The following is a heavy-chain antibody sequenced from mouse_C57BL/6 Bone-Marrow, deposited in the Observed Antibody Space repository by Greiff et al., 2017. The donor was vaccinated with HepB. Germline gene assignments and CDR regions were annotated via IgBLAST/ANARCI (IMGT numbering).Heavy chain of an antibody. V-gene: IGHV1-50*01. J-gene: IGHJ2*01. D-gene: IGHD1-1*01. CDR2: IDPSDSYT. CDR3: ARDGSITTVVATNFDY. Sequence: QVQLQQPGAELVKPGASVKLSCKASGYTFTSYWMQWVKQRPGQGLEWIVEIDPSDSYTNYNQKFKGKATLTVDTSSSTAYMQLSSLTSEDSAVYYCARDGSITTVVATNFDYWGQGTTLTVSS. CDR1: GYTFTSYW.